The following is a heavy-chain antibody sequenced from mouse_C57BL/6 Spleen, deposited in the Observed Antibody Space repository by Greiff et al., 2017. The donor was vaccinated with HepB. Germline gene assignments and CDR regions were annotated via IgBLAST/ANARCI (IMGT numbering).Heavy chain of an antibody. CDR3: ARRVGNSWFAY. CDR2: ISSGSSTI. D-gene: IGHD2-1*01. CDR1: GFTFSDYG. Sequence: EVMLVESGGGLVKPGGSLKLSCAASGFTFSDYGMHWVRQAPEKGLEWVAYISSGSSTIYYADTVKGRFTISRDNAKNTLFLQMTSLRSEDTAMYYCARRVGNSWFAYWGQGTLVTVSA. J-gene: IGHJ3*01. V-gene: IGHV5-17*01.